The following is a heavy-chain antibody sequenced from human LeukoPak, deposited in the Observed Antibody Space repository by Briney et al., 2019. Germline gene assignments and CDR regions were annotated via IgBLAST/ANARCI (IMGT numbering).Heavy chain of an antibody. Sequence: PSETLSLTRTVSGGSISSYYWSWIRQPPGKGLEWIGYIYYSGSTNYNPSLKSRVTISVDKSKNQFSLKLSSVTAADTAVYYCARWIRSSTSGLFDYWGQGTLVTVSS. J-gene: IGHJ4*02. CDR3: ARWIRSSTSGLFDY. D-gene: IGHD2-2*01. V-gene: IGHV4-59*01. CDR1: GGSISSYY. CDR2: IYYSGST.